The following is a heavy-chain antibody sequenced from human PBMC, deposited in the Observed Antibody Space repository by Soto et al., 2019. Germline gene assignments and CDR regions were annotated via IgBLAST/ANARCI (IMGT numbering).Heavy chain of an antibody. Sequence: QVRLQESDPGLVRPSETLSLTCTVSGASISSYYWSWIRQSPGKGLEWIGSIYPSESSTLDNPSVKTRVSISVDTSKNQFSLKLSSVTSADTAVYYCARGGASSKWLDPWGQGTLVTVSS. V-gene: IGHV4-59*01. CDR1: GASISSYY. CDR2: IYPSESST. J-gene: IGHJ5*02. D-gene: IGHD1-26*01. CDR3: ARGGASSKWLDP.